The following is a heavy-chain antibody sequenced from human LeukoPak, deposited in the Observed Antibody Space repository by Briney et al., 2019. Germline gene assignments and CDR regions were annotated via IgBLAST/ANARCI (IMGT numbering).Heavy chain of an antibody. CDR3: ARDVGQWFDP. J-gene: IGHJ5*02. CDR2: ISSDGTTT. D-gene: IGHD3-10*01. Sequence: GGSLTLSCAATGFAFRHYWMHWVRQAPRKGLVWVSRISSDGTTTTYAESVEGRLTISRDNTRQTLYLQMNSLRAEDTAVYYCARDVGQWFDPWGQGTLVTVSS. CDR1: GFAFRHYW. V-gene: IGHV3-74*01.